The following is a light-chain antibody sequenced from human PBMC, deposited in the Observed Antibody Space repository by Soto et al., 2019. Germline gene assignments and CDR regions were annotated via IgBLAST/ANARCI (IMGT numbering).Light chain of an antibody. Sequence: DIQMTQSPSTLSGSVGDRVTITCRASQTISSWLAWYQQKKGKAPKILIYKASTLKSGVPSRFRGSGSGTEFTLPISRLQPDDFATYYCQHYNSYSEAFGQGTKVDIK. J-gene: IGKJ1*01. CDR3: QHYNSYSEA. CDR1: QTISSW. V-gene: IGKV1-5*03. CDR2: KAS.